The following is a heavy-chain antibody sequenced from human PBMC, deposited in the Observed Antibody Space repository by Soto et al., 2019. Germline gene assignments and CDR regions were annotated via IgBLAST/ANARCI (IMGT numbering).Heavy chain of an antibody. J-gene: IGHJ4*02. CDR3: AKTMVELGFAY. D-gene: IGHD3-10*01. CDR1: GFSFSTYA. V-gene: IGHV3-23*01. Sequence: EVQLLESGGGLVQPGGSLRLSCVASGFSFSTYAMSWVRQAPGKGLEWVSGMSERGGSTDYADSVKGRFTISRDNSKNTLYLQMSSLRVEDTAADYCAKTMVELGFAYWGQGTLSTVSS. CDR2: MSERGGST.